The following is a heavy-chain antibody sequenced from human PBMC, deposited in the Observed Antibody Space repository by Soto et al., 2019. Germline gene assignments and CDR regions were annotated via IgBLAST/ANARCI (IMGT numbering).Heavy chain of an antibody. CDR2: IMPVFPTP. V-gene: IGHV1-69*12. CDR1: GGTFSTSA. Sequence: QVQLVQSGAEVKKPGSSVKVSCKASGGTFSTSAISWVRQAPGQGLELVGGIMPVFPTPDYAQNFQGRVTITADESTTTAYLELTSLSADVTVVYYCARDKDRLQLGGNYYYIFAVCRQGIAIMVSS. D-gene: IGHD1-1*01. CDR3: ARDKDRLQLGGNYYYIFAV. J-gene: IGHJ6*02.